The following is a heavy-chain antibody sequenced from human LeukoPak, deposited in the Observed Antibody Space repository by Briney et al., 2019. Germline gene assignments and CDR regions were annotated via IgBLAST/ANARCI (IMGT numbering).Heavy chain of an antibody. D-gene: IGHD6-19*01. V-gene: IGHV3-30*18. Sequence: GGSLRLSCAASGFTFSSYGMHWVRQAPGKGLEWVAVISYDGSNKYYADSVKGRFTISRDNSKNTLYLQMNSLRAEDTAVYYCAKIATIAVAGEFDYWGQGTLVTVSS. CDR3: AKIATIAVAGEFDY. CDR2: ISYDGSNK. J-gene: IGHJ4*02. CDR1: GFTFSSYG.